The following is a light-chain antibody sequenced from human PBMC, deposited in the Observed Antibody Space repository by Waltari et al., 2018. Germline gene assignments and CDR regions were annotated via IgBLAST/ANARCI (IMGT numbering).Light chain of an antibody. CDR3: QGLDSSRDHVV. J-gene: IGLJ2*01. V-gene: IGLV3-21*03. CDR2: DDS. Sequence: SYVLTQPPSVSVAPGKTARITCGGNNIGRKRVPWFQQKPGQAPVPGVYDDSGRPSGIPERFSGSNPGKTATLTISRVEAGDEADYYRQGLDSSRDHVVFGRGTKLTVL. CDR1: NIGRKR.